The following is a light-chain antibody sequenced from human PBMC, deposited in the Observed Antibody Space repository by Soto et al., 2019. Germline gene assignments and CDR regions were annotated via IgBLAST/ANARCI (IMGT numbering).Light chain of an antibody. CDR1: NIGSKG. CDR2: YNT. Sequence: SYELTQPPSVSVAPGKTASITCGGNNIGSKGVHWYQQKPGQAPVLVIYYNTDRPSGIPERFSGSNSGNTATLTISRVEAGDEADYYCQVWDSSNDHVIFGGGTKLTVL. J-gene: IGLJ2*01. V-gene: IGLV3-21*04. CDR3: QVWDSSNDHVI.